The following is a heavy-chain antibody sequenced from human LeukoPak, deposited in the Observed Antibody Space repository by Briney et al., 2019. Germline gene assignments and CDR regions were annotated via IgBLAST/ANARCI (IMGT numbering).Heavy chain of an antibody. J-gene: IGHJ4*02. V-gene: IGHV4-39*01. CDR2: IYYSGST. CDR3: ARPSGYSYGYGIDY. CDR1: GGSISSSSYY. D-gene: IGHD5-18*01. Sequence: SETLSLTCTVSGGSISSSSYYWGWIRQPPGKGLEWIGSIYYSGSTYYNPSLKSRVTISVDTSKNQFSLKLSSVTAADTAVYYCARPSGYSYGYGIDYWGQGTLVTVFS.